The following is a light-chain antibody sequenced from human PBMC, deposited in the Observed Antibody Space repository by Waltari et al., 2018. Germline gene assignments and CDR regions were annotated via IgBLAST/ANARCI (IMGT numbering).Light chain of an antibody. CDR2: HAS. J-gene: IGKJ1*01. CDR1: QSISSS. CDR3: QQRSNWPRT. Sequence: EIVLTQSPATLSLSPGDRATLSCRASQSISSSLAWYQQRPGQAPRLLIYHASTRATGIPARFSGSGSGTDFTLTISSLEPEDFAVYYCQQRSNWPRTFGHGTKVEIK. V-gene: IGKV3-11*01.